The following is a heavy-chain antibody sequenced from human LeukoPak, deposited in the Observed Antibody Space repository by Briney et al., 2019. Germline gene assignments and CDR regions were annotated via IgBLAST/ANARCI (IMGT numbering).Heavy chain of an antibody. J-gene: IGHJ4*02. D-gene: IGHD2-15*01. CDR1: GFTVSNNY. CDR3: ARGITNIAVGDY. Sequence: GGSLRLSCAASGFTVSNNYMSWVRQAPGKGLEWVSIIYSSGTPYYADSVKGRFTISRDNSKTTLFLQMSSLRAEDTAVYYCARGITNIAVGDYWGQGALVTVSS. CDR2: IYSSGTP. V-gene: IGHV3-53*01.